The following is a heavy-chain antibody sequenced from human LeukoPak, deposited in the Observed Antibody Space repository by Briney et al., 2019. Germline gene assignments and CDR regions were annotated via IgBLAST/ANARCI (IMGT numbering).Heavy chain of an antibody. Sequence: PSETLSLTCTVSGGSISSYYWSWIRQPPGKGLEWIGYIYYSGSTNYNPSLKSRVTISVDTSKNQFSPKLSSVTAADTAVYYCARVRRYCTNGVCPTGFDPWGQGTLVTVSS. J-gene: IGHJ5*02. D-gene: IGHD2-8*01. V-gene: IGHV4-59*01. CDR1: GGSISSYY. CDR2: IYYSGST. CDR3: ARVRRYCTNGVCPTGFDP.